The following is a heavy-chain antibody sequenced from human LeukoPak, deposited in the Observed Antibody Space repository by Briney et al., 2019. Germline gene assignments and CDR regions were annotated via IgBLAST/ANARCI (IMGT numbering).Heavy chain of an antibody. CDR1: GGSISSGGYY. D-gene: IGHD5-18*01. J-gene: IGHJ4*02. V-gene: IGHV4-31*03. CDR3: ARLRVSYGDY. Sequence: SQTLSLTCTVSGGSISSGGYYWSWIRQHPGKGLEWLGYIYYSGNTYYNPSLKSRVTISVDTSGNQFSLKLSSVTAADTAVYYCARLRVSYGDYWGQGTLVTVSS. CDR2: IYYSGNT.